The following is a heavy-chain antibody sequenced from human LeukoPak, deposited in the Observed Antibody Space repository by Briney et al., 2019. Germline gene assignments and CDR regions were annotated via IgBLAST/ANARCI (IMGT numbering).Heavy chain of an antibody. D-gene: IGHD6-13*01. V-gene: IGHV3-7*03. Sequence: PGGSLRLSCAASGFTFSSYAMGWVRQAPGKGLEWVANIKQDGSEKYYVDSVKGRFTISRDNAKNSLYLQMNSLRAEDTAVYYCARDGPAAAGTNYYYGLDVWGQGTTVTVSS. CDR2: IKQDGSEK. CDR3: ARDGPAAAGTNYYYGLDV. CDR1: GFTFSSYA. J-gene: IGHJ6*02.